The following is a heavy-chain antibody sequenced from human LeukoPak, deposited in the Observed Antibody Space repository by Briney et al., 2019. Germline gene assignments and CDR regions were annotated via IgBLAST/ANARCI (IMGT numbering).Heavy chain of an antibody. V-gene: IGHV1-18*01. CDR3: ARGAGQLVTEVFDY. D-gene: IGHD6-6*01. J-gene: IGHJ4*02. Sequence: ASVKVSCKASGYTFISSGIIWVRQAPGQRLEWMGWISAYNGNTNYAQKLQDRVTMTTDTSTSTAYIELRSLRSDDTAVYYCARGAGQLVTEVFDYWGQGTLVTVSS. CDR2: ISAYNGNT. CDR1: GYTFISSG.